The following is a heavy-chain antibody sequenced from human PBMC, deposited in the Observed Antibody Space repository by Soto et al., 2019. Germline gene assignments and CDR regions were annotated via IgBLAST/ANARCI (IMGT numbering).Heavy chain of an antibody. D-gene: IGHD2-15*01. V-gene: IGHV3-23*04. Sequence: EVQLVESGGGLEQPGRSLRLSCSASGFTFSNYAMSWVRQAPGKGLEWVASISGSGRSTNYADSVKGRFTISRDNSKNTLAVQMRSLRAEDTAVYYCARDGGSICSGGSCYFQAPDYWGQGALVTVSP. CDR1: GFTFSNYA. CDR2: ISGSGRST. J-gene: IGHJ4*02. CDR3: ARDGGSICSGGSCYFQAPDY.